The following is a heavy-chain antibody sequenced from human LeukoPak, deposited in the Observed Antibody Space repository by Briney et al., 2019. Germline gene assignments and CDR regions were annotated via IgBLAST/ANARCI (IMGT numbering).Heavy chain of an antibody. V-gene: IGHV4-39*07. CDR3: ARGEWDLLFDY. D-gene: IGHD1-26*01. J-gene: IGHJ4*02. CDR2: IYYSGST. Sequence: PSETLSLTCTVSGGSLSSSSYYWGWIPQPPGKGLEWIGSIYYSGSTYYNPSLKSRVTISVDTSKNQFSLKLSSVTAADTAVYYCARGEWDLLFDYWGQGTLVTVSS. CDR1: GGSLSSSSYY.